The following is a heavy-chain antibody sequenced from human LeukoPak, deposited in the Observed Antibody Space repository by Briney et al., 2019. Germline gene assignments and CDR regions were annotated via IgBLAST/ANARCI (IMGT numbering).Heavy chain of an antibody. V-gene: IGHV3-11*04. CDR3: AREVGATSFDY. CDR1: GFTFSDYY. Sequence: GSLRLSCAASGFTFSDYYMSWIRQAPGKGLEWVSYISSSGSTIYYADSVKGRFTISRDNSKNTLYLQMNSLRAEDTAVYYCAREVGATSFDYWGQGTLVTVSS. J-gene: IGHJ4*02. CDR2: ISSSGSTI. D-gene: IGHD1-26*01.